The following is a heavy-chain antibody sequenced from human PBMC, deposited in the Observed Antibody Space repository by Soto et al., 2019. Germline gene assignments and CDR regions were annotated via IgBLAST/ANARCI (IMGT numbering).Heavy chain of an antibody. Sequence: PSVTLPLPWTVSGGSISNFYWNWIRQSPGKGLEWIGYIYSSGSTHYNPSLQNRVTISIDTSKNQVSLKVNSVTAADTAVYYCARNHPHSYGVYYFDYWGQGTPVTVSS. CDR3: ARNHPHSYGVYYFDY. CDR1: GGSISNFY. V-gene: IGHV4-59*01. J-gene: IGHJ4*02. D-gene: IGHD5-18*01. CDR2: IYSSGST.